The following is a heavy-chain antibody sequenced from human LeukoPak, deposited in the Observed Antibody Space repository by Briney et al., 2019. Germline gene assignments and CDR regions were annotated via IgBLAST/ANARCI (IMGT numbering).Heavy chain of an antibody. Sequence: SETLSLTCTVSVYVVSRGYYWDWIRQPPGKGLEWIGYIYYSGSTNYNPSLKSRVTISVDTSKNQFSLKLSSVTAADTAVYYCARAGLTGYYKYYFDYWGQGTLVTVSS. CDR1: VYVVSRGYY. D-gene: IGHD3-9*01. J-gene: IGHJ4*02. CDR3: ARAGLTGYYKYYFDY. V-gene: IGHV4-61*01. CDR2: IYYSGST.